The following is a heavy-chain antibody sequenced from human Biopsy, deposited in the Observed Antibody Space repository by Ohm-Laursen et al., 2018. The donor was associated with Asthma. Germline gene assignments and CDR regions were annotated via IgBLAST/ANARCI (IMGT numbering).Heavy chain of an antibody. CDR3: ARAQDYYDSRGYYRSFDY. CDR2: IYYSGST. J-gene: IGHJ4*02. Sequence: SDTLSLTCTVSYGSITSGSYYWTWIRQHPGKGLEWIGFIYYSGSTYYNPSLKSRVSISIDTSKNQFPLKLSSVTAADTAVYYCARAQDYYDSRGYYRSFDYWGQGTLVTVSS. V-gene: IGHV4-31*03. D-gene: IGHD3-22*01. CDR1: YGSITSGSYY.